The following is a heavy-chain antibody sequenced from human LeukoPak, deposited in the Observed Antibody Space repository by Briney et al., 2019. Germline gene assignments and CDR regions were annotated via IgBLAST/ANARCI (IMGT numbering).Heavy chain of an antibody. J-gene: IGHJ3*02. Sequence: ASVKVSCKASGYTFTSYYMHWVRQAPGQGLEWMGIINPSGGSTSYAQKFQGRVTMTRDTSTSTVYMELSSLRSEDTAVYYCCGRGVGATRSAAFDIWGQGTMVTVSS. D-gene: IGHD1-26*01. V-gene: IGHV1-46*01. CDR1: GYTFTSYY. CDR3: CGRGVGATRSAAFDI. CDR2: INPSGGST.